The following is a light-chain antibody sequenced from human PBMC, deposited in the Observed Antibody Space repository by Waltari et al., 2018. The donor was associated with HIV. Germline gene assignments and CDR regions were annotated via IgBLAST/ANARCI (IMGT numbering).Light chain of an antibody. CDR2: RDN. J-gene: IGLJ2*01. V-gene: IGLV10-54*04. CDR1: SNNVGNQG. CDR3: ATWDISLSAVV. Sequence: QAGLTQPPSVSKGMRQTATLTCTGNSNNVGNQGAAWLQQHQGHPPKLLSYRDNKRPSGISERFSASRSGNTASLTITGVQPEDGADYVCATWDISLSAVVFGGGTTLTVL.